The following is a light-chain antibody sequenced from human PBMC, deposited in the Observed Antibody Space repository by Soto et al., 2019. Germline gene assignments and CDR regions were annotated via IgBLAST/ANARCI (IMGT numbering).Light chain of an antibody. V-gene: IGKV1-39*01. CDR2: AAS. Sequence: DIQMTQSPSSLSASVGDRVTITCRASQSISTYLNWYQQKPGKAPKLLIYAASSFQSGVPSRFSGSGSGTDFTLTITSLQPEDFATYYCQQSYSTPRSSGQGTRLEI. CDR3: QQSYSTPRS. J-gene: IGKJ5*01. CDR1: QSISTY.